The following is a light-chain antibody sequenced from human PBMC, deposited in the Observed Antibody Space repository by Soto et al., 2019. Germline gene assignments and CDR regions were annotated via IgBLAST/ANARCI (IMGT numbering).Light chain of an antibody. CDR1: SSDVGNYNL. CDR3: CSYAGSSNVYVV. J-gene: IGLJ2*01. CDR2: EVS. Sequence: QSALTQPASVSGSPGQSITISCTGTSSDVGNYNLVSWYQQHPGKAPKLMIYEVSKRPSGVSNRFSGSKSGNTASLTISGLQAEDEADYYCCSYAGSSNVYVVFGGGTKLTVL. V-gene: IGLV2-23*02.